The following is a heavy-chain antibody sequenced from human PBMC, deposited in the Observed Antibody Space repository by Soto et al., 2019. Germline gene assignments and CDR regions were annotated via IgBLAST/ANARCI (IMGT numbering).Heavy chain of an antibody. Sequence: EASVEVACKASGYTLTSYGISWVRQAPGQGLEWMGWISAYNGNTNYAQKLQGRVTMTTDTSTSTAYMELRSLRSDDTAVYYCARVVLGRYFEWLLSHSYYYAMDVWGQGTTVTVSS. CDR1: GYTLTSYG. D-gene: IGHD3-9*01. V-gene: IGHV1-18*04. J-gene: IGHJ6*02. CDR2: ISAYNGNT. CDR3: ARVVLGRYFEWLLSHSYYYAMDV.